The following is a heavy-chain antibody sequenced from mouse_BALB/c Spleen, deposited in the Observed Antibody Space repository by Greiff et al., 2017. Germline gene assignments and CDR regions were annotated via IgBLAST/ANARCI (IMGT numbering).Heavy chain of an antibody. J-gene: IGHJ4*01. V-gene: IGHV14-3*02. CDR3: AVVATDYDMDY. CDR2: IDPANGNT. D-gene: IGHD1-1*01. CDR1: GFNIKDTY. Sequence: VQLQQSGAELVKPGASVKLSCTASGFNIKDTYMHWVKQRPEQGLEWIGRIDPANGNTKYDPKFQGKATITADTSSNTAYLQLSSLASEDTAVYYCAVVATDYDMDYWGQGTSVTVSS.